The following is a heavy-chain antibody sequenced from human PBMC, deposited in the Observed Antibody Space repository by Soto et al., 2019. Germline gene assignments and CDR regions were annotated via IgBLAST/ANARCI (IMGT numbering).Heavy chain of an antibody. D-gene: IGHD5-18*01. CDR3: ATLYSYGRTDHWYFDL. J-gene: IGHJ2*01. CDR1: GYTFTSYD. Sequence: QVQLVQSGAEVKKPGASVKVSCKASGYTFTSYDINWVRQATGQGLEWKGWMNPNSGNTGYAQKFQGRVTMTRNTSISTAYMELSSLRSEDTAVSYCATLYSYGRTDHWYFDLWGRGTLVTVSS. CDR2: MNPNSGNT. V-gene: IGHV1-8*01.